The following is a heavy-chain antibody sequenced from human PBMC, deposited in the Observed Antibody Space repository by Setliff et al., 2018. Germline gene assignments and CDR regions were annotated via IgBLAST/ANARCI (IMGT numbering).Heavy chain of an antibody. CDR2: IFYSGRT. V-gene: IGHV4-39*01. Sequence: SETLSLTCTVFGGSMSSSGYYWGLIRQPPGKGLEWIGSIFYSGRTFYNPSLKSRVTISVDTSKNQFSLTLSSVTAADTAVYYCARLPNYVWGSPVDYWGQGTLVTVSS. CDR3: ARLPNYVWGSPVDY. D-gene: IGHD3-16*01. J-gene: IGHJ4*02. CDR1: GGSMSSSGYY.